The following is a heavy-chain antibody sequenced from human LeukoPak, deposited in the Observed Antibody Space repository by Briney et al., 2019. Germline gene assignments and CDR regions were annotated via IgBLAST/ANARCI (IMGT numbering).Heavy chain of an antibody. CDR3: ARDRRFPDDVFDI. CDR1: GFSFSSYA. V-gene: IGHV3-23*01. D-gene: IGHD2-21*01. J-gene: IGHJ3*02. CDR2: ITGSDGRT. Sequence: HPGGSLRLSCAASGFSFSSYAMSWVRQAPGKGLGWGSYITGSDGRTWYPDSVKGRLTISRDNSKNMLYLQMNNLRAEDTAVYYCARDRRFPDDVFDIWGQGTMVTVSS.